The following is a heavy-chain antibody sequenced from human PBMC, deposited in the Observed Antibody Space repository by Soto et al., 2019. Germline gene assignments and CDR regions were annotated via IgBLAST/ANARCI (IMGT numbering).Heavy chain of an antibody. J-gene: IGHJ5*02. CDR2: ISAYNGNT. V-gene: IGHV1-18*01. CDR3: ARQSIAAAGSWFDP. CDR1: GYTFTSYG. Sequence: ASANVSCNASGYTFTSYGISWVRQATGQGLEWMGWISAYNGNTNYAQKLQGRVTMTTDTSTSTAYMELRSLRSDDTAVYYCARQSIAAAGSWFDPWGQGTLVTLSS. D-gene: IGHD6-13*01.